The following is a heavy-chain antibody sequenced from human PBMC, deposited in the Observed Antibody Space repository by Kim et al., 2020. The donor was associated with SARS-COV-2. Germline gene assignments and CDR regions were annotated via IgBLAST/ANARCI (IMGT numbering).Heavy chain of an antibody. CDR3: AILALGSFDTYYYGMDV. CDR2: ISSSSSYI. V-gene: IGHV3-21*01. CDR1: GFTFSSYS. J-gene: IGHJ6*02. Sequence: GGSLRLSCAASGFTFSSYSMNWVRQAPGKGLEWVSSISSSSSYIYYADSVKGRFTISRDNAKNSLYLQMNSLRAEDTAVYYCAILALGSFDTYYYGMDVWGQGTTVTVSS. D-gene: IGHD3-9*01.